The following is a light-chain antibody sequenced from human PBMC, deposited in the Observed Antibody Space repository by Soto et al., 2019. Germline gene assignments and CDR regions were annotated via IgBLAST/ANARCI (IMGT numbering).Light chain of an antibody. J-gene: IGLJ1*01. CDR1: SSDVGGYNY. CDR3: SSYTSSSTLFV. CDR2: DVS. Sequence: QSALTQPASVSGSPGQSITISCTGTSSDVGGYNYVSWYQQHAGKAPKLMIYDVSNRPSGVSNRFSGSKSGNTASLTISGLQAEDEADYYCSSYTSSSTLFVFGIGTKLTVL. V-gene: IGLV2-14*01.